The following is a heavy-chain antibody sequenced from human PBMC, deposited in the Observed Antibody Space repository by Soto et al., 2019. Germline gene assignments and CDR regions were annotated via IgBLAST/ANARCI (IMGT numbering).Heavy chain of an antibody. CDR1: GDSMTKYY. CDR3: ARTVGAAYYFDF. J-gene: IGHJ4*02. D-gene: IGHD1-26*01. Sequence: SETLSLTCTVSGDSMTKYYWSWIRQSAGKGLEWIGRIYTSGSTNYNPSLKSRVTMSIDTSNKHFSLSLKSVTAADTAVYYCARTVGAAYYFDFWGQGALVTAPQ. CDR2: IYTSGST. V-gene: IGHV4-4*07.